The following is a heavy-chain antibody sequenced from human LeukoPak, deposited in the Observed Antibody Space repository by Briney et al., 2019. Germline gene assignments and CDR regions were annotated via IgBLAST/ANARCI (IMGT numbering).Heavy chain of an antibody. CDR3: AKDDLMDSVSTVRNWFDT. CDR1: GFTFSSYA. CDR2: VSGGGGVT. Sequence: GRSLRLSCAASGFTFSSYAMHWVRQAPGKGLEWVSTVSGGGGVTYYAGSVKGRFTISRDNSKNTLYLQMNSLRAEDTALYYCAKDDLMDSVSTVRNWFDTWGQGTLVTVSS. V-gene: IGHV3-23*01. J-gene: IGHJ5*02. D-gene: IGHD5/OR15-5a*01.